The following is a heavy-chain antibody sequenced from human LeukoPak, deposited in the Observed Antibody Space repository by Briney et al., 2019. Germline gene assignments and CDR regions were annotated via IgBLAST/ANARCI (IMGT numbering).Heavy chain of an antibody. D-gene: IGHD6-13*01. CDR1: GGSFSGYY. J-gene: IGHJ4*02. CDR2: INHSGST. V-gene: IGHV4-34*01. Sequence: SETLSLTCAVYGGSFSGYYWSWIRQPPGKGLEWIGEINHSGSTNYNPSLKSRVTISVDTSKNQFSLKLSSVTAADTAVYYCARGRELAAAGLDYWGQETLVTVSS. CDR3: ARGRELAAAGLDY.